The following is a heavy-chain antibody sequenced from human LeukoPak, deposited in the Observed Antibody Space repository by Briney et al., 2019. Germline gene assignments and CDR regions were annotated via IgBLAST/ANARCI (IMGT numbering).Heavy chain of an antibody. CDR3: ARAHDFWSGYGMDV. J-gene: IGHJ6*02. D-gene: IGHD3-3*01. CDR1: GFTVSSNY. Sequence: PGGSLRLSCAASGFTVSSNYMSWVRQAPGKGLEWVSVIYSGGSIYYADSVKGRFTISRHNSKNTLYLQMNSLRAEDTAVYYCARAHDFWSGYGMDVWGQGTTVTVSS. CDR2: IYSGGSI. V-gene: IGHV3-53*04.